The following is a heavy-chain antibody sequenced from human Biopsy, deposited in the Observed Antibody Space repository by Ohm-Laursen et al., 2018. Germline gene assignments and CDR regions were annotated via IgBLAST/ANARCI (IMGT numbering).Heavy chain of an antibody. Sequence: PVKVSCKASGDSFSNYAISWVRQAPGQGLEWMGRVIPILGIPNIAQKFQARVTITADVPTNTVYMELSSLTSEDTAVYYCTRGGYYYDSLAYYYWFDPWGQGTLVTVSS. CDR1: GDSFSNYA. V-gene: IGHV1-69*04. CDR3: TRGGYYYDSLAYYYWFDP. D-gene: IGHD3-22*01. J-gene: IGHJ5*02. CDR2: VIPILGIP.